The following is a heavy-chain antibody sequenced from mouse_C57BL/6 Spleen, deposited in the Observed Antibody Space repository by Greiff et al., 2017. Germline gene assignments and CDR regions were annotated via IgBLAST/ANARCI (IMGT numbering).Heavy chain of an antibody. CDR1: GFNFNDYY. CDR2: IGPEDGET. V-gene: IGHV14-2*01. D-gene: IGHD2-4*01. CDR3: AREGIYNDYDEYIDV. Sequence: VQLQQSGAELVKPGASVKLSCTASGFNFNDYYMHWVKQRPEQGLEWIGRIGPEDGETKYAPEFQGKATITADTSSNTAYLQLSSLTSEDTAVYYCAREGIYNDYDEYIDVWGQGTSVTVSS. J-gene: IGHJ4*01.